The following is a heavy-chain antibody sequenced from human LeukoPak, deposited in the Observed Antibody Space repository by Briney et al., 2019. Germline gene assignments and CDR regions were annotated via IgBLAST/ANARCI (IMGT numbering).Heavy chain of an antibody. CDR1: GYTFTGYY. Sequence: ASVKVSCKASGYTFTGYYMHWVRQAPGQGLEWMGWINPNSGGTNYAQKFQGRVTMTRDTSTSTVYMELSSLRSEDTAVYYCAREGRVFVGVWNEISVFGYWGQGTLVTVSS. CDR2: INPNSGGT. D-gene: IGHD1-1*01. V-gene: IGHV1-2*02. J-gene: IGHJ4*02. CDR3: AREGRVFVGVWNEISVFGY.